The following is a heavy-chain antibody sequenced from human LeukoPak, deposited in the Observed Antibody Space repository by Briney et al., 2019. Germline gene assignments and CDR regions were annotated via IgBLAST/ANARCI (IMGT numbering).Heavy chain of an antibody. D-gene: IGHD1-26*01. J-gene: IGHJ4*02. CDR1: GGSISSGGYY. V-gene: IGHV4-31*03. CDR2: IYYSGST. CDR3: ARGGVGATTNYFDY. Sequence: SETLSLTCTVSGGSISSGGYYWSWIRQHPGTGLEWIGYIYYSGSTYYNPSLKSRVTISVDTSKNQFSLKLSSVTAADTAVYYCARGGVGATTNYFDYWGQGTLVTVSS.